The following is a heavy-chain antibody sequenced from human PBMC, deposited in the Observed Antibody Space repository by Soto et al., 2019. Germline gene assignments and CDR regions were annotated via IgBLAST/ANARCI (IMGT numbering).Heavy chain of an antibody. CDR1: GFTFSSNG. J-gene: IGHJ5*01. CDR2: VAYDGSKT. V-gene: IGHV3-30*03. D-gene: IGHD3-22*01. CDR3: ARWVGGSMYDNSGKYDS. Sequence: VQLVESGGGVVQPGRSLRLTCEASGFTFSSNGMHWVRQAPGKGLEWVALVAYDGSKTYYGDSVRGRFTISRDNSENTLYLQMNSLRAEDTAVYYCARWVGGSMYDNSGKYDSWGQGTLVTVSS.